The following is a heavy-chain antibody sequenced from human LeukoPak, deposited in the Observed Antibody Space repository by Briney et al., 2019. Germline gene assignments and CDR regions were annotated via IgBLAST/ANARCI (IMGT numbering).Heavy chain of an antibody. Sequence: SETLSLICTVSGGSISSYYWSWIRQPPGKGLEWIGYIYYSGSTNYNPSLKSRVTISVDTSKNQFSLKLSSVTAADTAVYYCARGERDYGDYSDPHYYMDVWGKGTTVTVSS. CDR3: ARGERDYGDYSDPHYYMDV. J-gene: IGHJ6*03. D-gene: IGHD4-17*01. CDR2: IYYSGST. V-gene: IGHV4-59*01. CDR1: GGSISSYY.